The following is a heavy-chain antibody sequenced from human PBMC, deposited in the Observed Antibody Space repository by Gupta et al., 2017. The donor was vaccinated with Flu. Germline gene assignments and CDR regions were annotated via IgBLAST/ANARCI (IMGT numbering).Heavy chain of an antibody. CDR3: ARNPVTSWGKSYYYMDV. CDR1: GFAMSSYW. J-gene: IGHJ6*03. Sequence: EVQLVESGGGLVHPGGSLRLSCDASGFAMSSYWMSWVRQAPGKGLEGVANIKQDGSDKNYVDSVKGRFTSSRDNARNSLYLQMNSLRGEDTAVYYCARNPVTSWGKSYYYMDVWGKGTAVSVSS. V-gene: IGHV3-7*01. CDR2: IKQDGSDK. D-gene: IGHD2-21*02.